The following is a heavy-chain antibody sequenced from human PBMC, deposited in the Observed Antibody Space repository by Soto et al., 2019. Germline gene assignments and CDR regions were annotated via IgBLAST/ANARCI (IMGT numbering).Heavy chain of an antibody. J-gene: IGHJ4*02. D-gene: IGHD6-19*01. V-gene: IGHV3-21*01. Sequence: GGSLRLSCAASGFTFSSYAMSWVRQAPGKGLEWVSSISSSSSYIYYADSVKGRFTISRDNAKNSLYLQMNSLRAEDTAVYYCAREIAVAGLAFDYWGQGTLVTVSS. CDR3: AREIAVAGLAFDY. CDR1: GFTFSSYA. CDR2: ISSSSSYI.